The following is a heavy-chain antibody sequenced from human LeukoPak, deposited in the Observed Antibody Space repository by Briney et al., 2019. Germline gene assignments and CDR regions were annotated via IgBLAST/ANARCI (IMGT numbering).Heavy chain of an antibody. CDR1: GFDFSSSW. V-gene: IGHV3-74*01. D-gene: IGHD2-21*01. CDR3: AKDRYWSIDY. CDR2: IKGDGIST. Sequence: GGSLRLSCAASGFDFSSSWMHWVRHAPGQGLVWVSRIKGDGISTNYADSVKGRFTISRDIAKNTLYLQMNSLRAEDTGVYYCAKDRYWSIDYWGRGTLATVSS. J-gene: IGHJ4*02.